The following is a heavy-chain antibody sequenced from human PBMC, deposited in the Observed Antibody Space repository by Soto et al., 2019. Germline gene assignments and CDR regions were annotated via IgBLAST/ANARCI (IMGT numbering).Heavy chain of an antibody. D-gene: IGHD1-26*01. CDR1: GFTFSSYA. J-gene: IGHJ6*02. CDR3: AKAEGSSGSYFLTVLYYYGMDV. Sequence: PGGSLRLSCAASGFTFSSYAMSWVRQAPGKGLEWVSAISGSGGSTYYADSVKGRFTISRDNSKNTLYLQMNSLRAEDTAVYYCAKAEGSSGSYFLTVLYYYGMDVWGQGTTVTVSS. CDR2: ISGSGGST. V-gene: IGHV3-23*01.